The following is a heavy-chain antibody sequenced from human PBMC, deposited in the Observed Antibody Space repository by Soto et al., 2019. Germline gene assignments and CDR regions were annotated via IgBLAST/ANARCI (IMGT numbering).Heavy chain of an antibody. CDR3: AREVVYYFDY. Sequence: QVQLQESGPGLVKPSETLSLTCTVSGGSISSYYWSWIRQPPGKGLEWIGYIYYSGSTNYNPSLKSRVTISVDTSKNQFSLKLSSVTAADTAVYHCAREVVYYFDYWGQGTLVTVSS. V-gene: IGHV4-59*01. CDR2: IYYSGST. CDR1: GGSISSYY. D-gene: IGHD2-15*01. J-gene: IGHJ4*02.